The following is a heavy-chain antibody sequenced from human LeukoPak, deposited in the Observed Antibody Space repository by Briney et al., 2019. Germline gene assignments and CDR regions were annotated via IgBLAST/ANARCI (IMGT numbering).Heavy chain of an antibody. CDR2: IYYSGST. CDR1: GGSISSYY. Sequence: PSETLSLTCTVSGGSISSYYWSWIRQPPGKGLEWIGYIYYSGSTNYNPSLKSRVTISVDTSKNQFSLKLSSVTAADTAVYYCARTVRRWLSPLWLEYYFDYWGQGTLVTVSS. V-gene: IGHV4-59*01. J-gene: IGHJ4*02. D-gene: IGHD3-10*01. CDR3: ARTVRRWLSPLWLEYYFDY.